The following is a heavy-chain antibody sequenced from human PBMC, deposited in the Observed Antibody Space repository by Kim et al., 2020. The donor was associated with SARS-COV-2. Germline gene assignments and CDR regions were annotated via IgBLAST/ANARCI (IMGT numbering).Heavy chain of an antibody. CDR2: IIPILGIA. Sequence: SVKVSCKASGGTFSSYTISWVRQAPGQGLEWMGRIIPILGIANYAQKFQGRVTITADKSTSTAYMELSSLRSEDTAVYYCARAPYCSSTSCYPRDYYYYGMDVWGQGTTVTVSS. D-gene: IGHD2-2*01. CDR1: GGTFSSYT. CDR3: ARAPYCSSTSCYPRDYYYYGMDV. J-gene: IGHJ6*02. V-gene: IGHV1-69*02.